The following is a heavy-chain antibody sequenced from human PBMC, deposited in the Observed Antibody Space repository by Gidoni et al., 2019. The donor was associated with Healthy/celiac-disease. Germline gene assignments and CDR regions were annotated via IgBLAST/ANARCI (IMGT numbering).Heavy chain of an antibody. CDR3: AKTLDSYCTGGVCYKGGGFDY. V-gene: IGHV3-30*18. CDR2: ISYDGSNN. CDR1: GFTFSSYG. J-gene: IGHJ4*02. D-gene: IGHD2-8*02. Sequence: QVQLVESGGGVVQPGRSLRLSCAASGFTFSSYGMHWCRQAPGKGLEWVAVISYDGSNNYYADSVKGRFTISRDNSKNTLYLQMNSLRAEDTAVYYCAKTLDSYCTGGVCYKGGGFDYWGQGTLVTVSS.